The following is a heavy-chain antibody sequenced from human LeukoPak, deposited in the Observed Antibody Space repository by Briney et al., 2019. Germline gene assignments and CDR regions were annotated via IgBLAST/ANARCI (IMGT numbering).Heavy chain of an antibody. V-gene: IGHV3-21*01. CDR2: ISSSSSYI. D-gene: IGHD1-26*01. Sequence: VSLRFSCAGSSFTCCSNNMIWHRQAPGKGLKWVSSISSSSSYIDHADSVKGRFTSSRDNAKNSLYLQMDSLRAEDTAVYYCASGSFQYFDYWGQGTLVTVSS. J-gene: IGHJ4*02. CDR3: ASGSFQYFDY. CDR1: SFTCCSNN.